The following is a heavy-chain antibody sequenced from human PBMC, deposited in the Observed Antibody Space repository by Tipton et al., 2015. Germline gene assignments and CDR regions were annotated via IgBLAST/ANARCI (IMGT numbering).Heavy chain of an antibody. CDR1: AYSITSDYY. CDR3: ACQDYDILTRDYQTVDY. J-gene: IGHJ4*02. CDR2: ISHSGNT. Sequence: TLSLTCAVSAYSITSDYYWGWIRQPPGKGLEWIGSISHSGNTYYNPPLKSRVTISVDTSKNQFSLRERSVTAADTAVYYWACQDYDILTRDYQTVDYWGQGTLVTVSS. D-gene: IGHD3-9*01. V-gene: IGHV4-38-2*01.